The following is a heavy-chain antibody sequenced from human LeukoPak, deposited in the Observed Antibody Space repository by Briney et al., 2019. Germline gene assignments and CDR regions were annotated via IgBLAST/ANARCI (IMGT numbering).Heavy chain of an antibody. J-gene: IGHJ4*02. CDR2: INTYKGDT. Sequence: ASVKVSCKASGYTMTNYNISWVRQAPGQGLEWMGWINTYKGDTLYAQKLQGRVTMTADTSTNTAYMELRSLRFDDTAVYYCAREFGHCYGDNCFYFFDTWGQGFRVTVSS. D-gene: IGHD4-23*01. CDR1: GYTMTNYN. V-gene: IGHV1-18*01. CDR3: AREFGHCYGDNCFYFFDT.